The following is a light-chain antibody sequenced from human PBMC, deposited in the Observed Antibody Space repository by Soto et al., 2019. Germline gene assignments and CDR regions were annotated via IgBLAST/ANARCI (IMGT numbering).Light chain of an antibody. CDR1: QSVTSNY. CDR2: GSS. J-gene: IGKJ4*01. V-gene: IGKV3-20*01. CDR3: QQYDSSPLT. Sequence: EIVLTQSPGTLSLAPEERATLSCRASQSVTSNYLAWYQQRPGQAPGLLIYGSSNRATGIPDRFSGSGSGTDFTLTISRLEPEDFAVYYCQQYDSSPLTFGGGTKVEIK.